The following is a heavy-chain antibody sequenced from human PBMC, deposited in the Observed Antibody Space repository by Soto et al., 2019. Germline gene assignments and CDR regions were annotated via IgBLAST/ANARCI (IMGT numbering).Heavy chain of an antibody. Sequence: ELQLLESGGDLIQPGGSLRLSCAASGFGFSAYSMSWVRRAPGKGLEWVSGMSATGGSTYYIDSVKGRFIISRDNSRKTLYLQMNSLRADDTAIYYCAKSWGDTWQESAFDVWGLGTMVTV. CDR3: AKSWGDTWQESAFDV. D-gene: IGHD5-18*01. J-gene: IGHJ3*01. V-gene: IGHV3-23*01. CDR1: GFGFSAYS. CDR2: MSATGGST.